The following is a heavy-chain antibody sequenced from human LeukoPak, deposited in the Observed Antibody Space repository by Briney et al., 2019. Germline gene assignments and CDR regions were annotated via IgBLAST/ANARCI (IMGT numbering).Heavy chain of an antibody. D-gene: IGHD4-17*01. V-gene: IGHV3-23*01. CDR1: GFTFSKYA. CDR3: AKDSSVPYGITD. J-gene: IGHJ4*02. Sequence: QPGGSLRLSCAASGFTFSKYAMSWVRQAPGKGLQGVSAISPSDGNTFYADSVKGRFTISRDNSKNTLSLQMNSLRAEDTALYYCAKDSSVPYGITDWGQGTLVTVSS. CDR2: ISPSDGNT.